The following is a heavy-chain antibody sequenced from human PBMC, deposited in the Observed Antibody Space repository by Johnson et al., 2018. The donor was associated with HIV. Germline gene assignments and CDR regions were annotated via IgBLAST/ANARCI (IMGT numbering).Heavy chain of an antibody. D-gene: IGHD4-23*01. CDR2: IGTAGDT. CDR1: GFTFSSYD. CDR3: ARGDYGGNLDAFDI. Sequence: VQLVESGGGVVQPGRSLRLSCAASGFTFSSYDMHWVRQATGKGLEWVSAIGTAGDTYYPGSVKGRFTISRENAKNSLYLQMNSLGAGDTAVYYCARGDYGGNLDAFDIWGQGTMVTVSS. J-gene: IGHJ3*02. V-gene: IGHV3-13*01.